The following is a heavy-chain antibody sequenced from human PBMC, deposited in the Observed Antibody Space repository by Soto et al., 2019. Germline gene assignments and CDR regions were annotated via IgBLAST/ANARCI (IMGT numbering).Heavy chain of an antibody. CDR1: GFTFRSNG. J-gene: IGHJ4*02. Sequence: EVHLVESGGGLVQPGGSLRLSCATSGFTFRSNGITWVRQAPGKGLEWVASIKQDGSEDHYVDSVKGRFTISRDNAENSLYLQMNSLKVDDTAVYYCARDPGRRFDYWGPGTLVTVSS. D-gene: IGHD1-1*01. V-gene: IGHV3-7*03. CDR3: ARDPGRRFDY. CDR2: IKQDGSED.